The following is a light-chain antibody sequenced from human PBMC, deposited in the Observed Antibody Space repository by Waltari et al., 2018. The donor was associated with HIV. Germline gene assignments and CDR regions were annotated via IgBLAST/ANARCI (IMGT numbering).Light chain of an antibody. CDR2: DAS. CDR1: ENINNY. CDR3: QQRRNWPLT. J-gene: IGKJ4*01. V-gene: IGKV3-11*01. Sequence: EIVLTQSPATLSLSPGARATLSCTARENINNYLAWYQQKPGQPPRLVLYDASNRSPGVPDRFSGGGYETHFALTISSLEPEDFAVYYCQQRRNWPLTFGGGTKVEMK.